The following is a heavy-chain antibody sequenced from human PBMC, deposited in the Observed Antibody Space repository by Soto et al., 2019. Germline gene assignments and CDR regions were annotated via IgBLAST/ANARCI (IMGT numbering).Heavy chain of an antibody. J-gene: IGHJ4*02. CDR1: GFTFDAYA. Sequence: GGSLRLSCAASGFTFDAYAMHWVRQAPGKGLEWVSGISWNSGSIGYADSVKGRFTISRDNAKNSLYLQMNSQRAEDTALYYCAKDELGAAGFDYWCRGPLVTVS. V-gene: IGHV3-9*01. CDR3: AKDELGAAGFDY. D-gene: IGHD6-13*01. CDR2: ISWNSGSI.